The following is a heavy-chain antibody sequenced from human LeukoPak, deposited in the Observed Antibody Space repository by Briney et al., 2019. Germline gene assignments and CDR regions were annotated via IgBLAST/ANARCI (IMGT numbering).Heavy chain of an antibody. D-gene: IGHD5-18*01. Sequence: SETLSLTCAVYGGSFSGYYWSWIRQPPGKGLEWIGEINHSGSTNYNPSLKSRVTISVDTSKNQFSLKLSSVTAADTAVYYCARGWVYSYGFDAFDIWGQGTMVTVSS. CDR1: GGSFSGYY. J-gene: IGHJ3*02. CDR2: INHSGST. CDR3: ARGWVYSYGFDAFDI. V-gene: IGHV4-34*01.